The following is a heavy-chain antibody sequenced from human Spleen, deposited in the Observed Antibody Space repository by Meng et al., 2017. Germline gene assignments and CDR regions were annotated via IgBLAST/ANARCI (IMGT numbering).Heavy chain of an antibody. D-gene: IGHD3-22*01. CDR1: GFTFSSYW. V-gene: IGHV3-7*01. J-gene: IGHJ4*02. Sequence: GSSLKISCAASGFTFSSYWMSWVRQAPGKGLEWMANIKQDGSEKYYVDSVKGRFTISRDNAKNSLYLQMNSLRAEDTAVYYCARDPDRSVFYGPYYFDYWGQGTVVTVSS. CDR2: IKQDGSEK. CDR3: ARDPDRSVFYGPYYFDY.